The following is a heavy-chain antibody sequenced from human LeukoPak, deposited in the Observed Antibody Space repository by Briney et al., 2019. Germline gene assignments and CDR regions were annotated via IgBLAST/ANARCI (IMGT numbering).Heavy chain of an antibody. CDR1: GGSISSSSYY. CDR2: IYYSGRT. D-gene: IGHD2/OR15-2a*01. CDR3: ARHNRAEYGRFDP. J-gene: IGHJ5*02. Sequence: PSETLSLTCIVSGGSISSSSYYWGWIRQPPGKGLEWIGSIYYSGRTYYNPSLKSRVTISVNTPKNQCSLKLSSVTAADPAVYYCARHNRAEYGRFDPWGQGTLVTVSS. V-gene: IGHV4-39*01.